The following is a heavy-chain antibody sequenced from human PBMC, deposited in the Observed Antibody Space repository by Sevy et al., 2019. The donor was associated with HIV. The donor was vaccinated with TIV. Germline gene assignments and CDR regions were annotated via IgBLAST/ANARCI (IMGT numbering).Heavy chain of an antibody. CDR2: IRSKAGGGTT. J-gene: IGHJ4*02. CDR1: GFSFSNAW. Sequence: EGSLRLSCAASGFSFSNAWMSWVRQSPGKGLEWVGRIRSKAGGGTTDYAAIVKGKFTISRDDSRDILYLQLNSLETGVTAIYYCTTDHRRDGIVVVPFEYWGQGTLVTVSS. D-gene: IGHD2-15*01. V-gene: IGHV3-15*01. CDR3: TTDHRRDGIVVVPFEY.